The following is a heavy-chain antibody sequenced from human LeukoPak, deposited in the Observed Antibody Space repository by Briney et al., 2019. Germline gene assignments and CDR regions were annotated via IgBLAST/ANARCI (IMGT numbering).Heavy chain of an antibody. V-gene: IGHV3-53*01. D-gene: IGHD3-10*01. Sequence: PGGSLRLSCAASGFTFSSYSMNWVRQAPGKGLGWVSVIYSGGRTYYADSVKGRFTISRDNSKNTGYLQMNSLRAEDTAVYYCARVYYGSGSLHYYYYYMDVWGKGTTVTISS. CDR2: IYSGGRT. J-gene: IGHJ6*03. CDR3: ARVYYGSGSLHYYYYYMDV. CDR1: GFTFSSYS.